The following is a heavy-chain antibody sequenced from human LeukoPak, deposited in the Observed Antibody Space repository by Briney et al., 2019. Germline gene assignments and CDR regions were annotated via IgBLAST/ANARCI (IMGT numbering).Heavy chain of an antibody. CDR1: GFTFSSSP. CDR3: ARDVGITVGATDY. CDR2: IGDRGGNT. Sequence: PGGSLSLSCAASGFTFSSSPMTWVRLAPGKGLDWDSTIGDRGGNTFYADSVKGRFTISRDNSKNTLFLQMSSLRAEDTAVYYCARDVGITVGATDYWGQGALVTVSS. V-gene: IGHV3-23*01. J-gene: IGHJ4*02. D-gene: IGHD1-26*01.